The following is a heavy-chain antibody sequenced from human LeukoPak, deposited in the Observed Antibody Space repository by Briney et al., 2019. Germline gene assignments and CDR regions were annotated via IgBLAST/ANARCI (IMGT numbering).Heavy chain of an antibody. CDR1: RFTFSSYS. CDR3: AKNTGDLYFDY. CDR2: IKEDGSEK. D-gene: IGHD3-16*01. Sequence: PGGSLRLSCAASRFTFSSYSMNWVRQAPGKGLEWVANIKEDGSEKHYVDSVKGRFTISRDNAKNSLYLQMNSLRAEDTAVYYCAKNTGDLYFDYWGQGTLVTVSS. V-gene: IGHV3-7*03. J-gene: IGHJ4*02.